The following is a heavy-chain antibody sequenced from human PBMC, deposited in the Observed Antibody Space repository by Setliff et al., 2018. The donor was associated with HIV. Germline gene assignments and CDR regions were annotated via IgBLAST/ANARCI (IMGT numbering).Heavy chain of an antibody. CDR3: VNPSGAMGDFDS. CDR2: IYYHGST. Sequence: SETLSLTCVVSGGSISSTNYFWGWIRQPPGKGLEWIGTIYYHGSTYYNPSLKSRVTISIDTSKNQFSLQLTSVTAADTAVYYCVNPSGAMGDFDSWGQGTLVTVSS. D-gene: IGHD3-16*01. V-gene: IGHV4-39*01. CDR1: GGSISSTNYF. J-gene: IGHJ4*02.